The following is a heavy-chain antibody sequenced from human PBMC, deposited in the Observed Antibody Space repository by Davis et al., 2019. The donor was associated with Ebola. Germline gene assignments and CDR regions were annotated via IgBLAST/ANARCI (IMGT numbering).Heavy chain of an antibody. CDR3: AREEGGYDSLYYYGMDV. V-gene: IGHV4-34*01. CDR2: INHSGST. J-gene: IGHJ6*02. CDR1: GGSFSGYY. D-gene: IGHD5-12*01. Sequence: SETLSLTCAVYGGSFSGYYWSWIRQPPGKGLEWIGEINHSGSTNYNPSLKSRVTISVDTSKNQFSLKLSSVTAADTAVYYCAREEGGYDSLYYYGMDVWGQGTTVTVSS.